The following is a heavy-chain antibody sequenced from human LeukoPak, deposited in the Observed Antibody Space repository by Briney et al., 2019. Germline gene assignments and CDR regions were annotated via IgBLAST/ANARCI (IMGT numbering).Heavy chain of an antibody. J-gene: IGHJ4*02. D-gene: IGHD5-18*01. CDR3: ARESDTAMGIDY. CDR2: MYSGGST. Sequence: GGSLRLSCAASGFTVSSNYMSWVRQAPGKGLEWVSVMYSGGSTFYADSVKGRFTISRYNSKNTLFLQMNSLSADDTGVYYCARESDTAMGIDYWGPGTLVTVSS. CDR1: GFTVSSNY. V-gene: IGHV3-53*01.